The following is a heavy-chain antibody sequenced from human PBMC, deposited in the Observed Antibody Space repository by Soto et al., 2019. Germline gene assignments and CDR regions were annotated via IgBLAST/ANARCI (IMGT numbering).Heavy chain of an antibody. Sequence: PSETLSLTCTVSGGSISSYYWSWIRQPPGKGLEWIGYIYYSGSTNYNPSLKSRVTISVDTSKNQFSLKLSSVTAADTAVYYCARMGIAAAGTSKFDPWGQGTLVTVSS. D-gene: IGHD6-13*01. CDR2: IYYSGST. CDR1: GGSISSYY. V-gene: IGHV4-59*01. CDR3: ARMGIAAAGTSKFDP. J-gene: IGHJ5*02.